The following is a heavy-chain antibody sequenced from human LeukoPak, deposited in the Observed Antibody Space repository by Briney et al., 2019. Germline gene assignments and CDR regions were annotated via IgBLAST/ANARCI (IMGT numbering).Heavy chain of an antibody. CDR1: GYTFTSYG. V-gene: IGHV1-18*01. D-gene: IGHD3-3*01. Sequence: ASVKVPCKASGYTFTSYGISWVRQAPGQGLEWMGWISAYNGNTNYAQKLQGRVTMTTDTSTSTAYMELRSLRSDDTAVYYCARDDSVVAYYDFWSGYYNSYYFDYWGQGTLVTVSS. J-gene: IGHJ4*02. CDR3: ARDDSVVAYYDFWSGYYNSYYFDY. CDR2: ISAYNGNT.